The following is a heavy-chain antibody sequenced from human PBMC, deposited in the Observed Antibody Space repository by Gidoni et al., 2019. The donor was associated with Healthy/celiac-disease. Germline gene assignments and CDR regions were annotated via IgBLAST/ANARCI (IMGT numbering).Heavy chain of an antibody. CDR1: GGSISSYS. J-gene: IGHJ4*02. D-gene: IGHD2-15*01. CDR2: IYYSGST. CDR3: ARGDCSGGSCYVLDY. V-gene: IGHV4-59*01. Sequence: QVQLQESGPGLVKPSETLSLTCTVSGGSISSYSWSWIRQPPGKGLEWIGYIYYSGSTNYNPSLKSRVTISVDTSKNQFSLKLSSVTAADTAVYYCARGDCSGGSCYVLDYWGQGTLVTVSS.